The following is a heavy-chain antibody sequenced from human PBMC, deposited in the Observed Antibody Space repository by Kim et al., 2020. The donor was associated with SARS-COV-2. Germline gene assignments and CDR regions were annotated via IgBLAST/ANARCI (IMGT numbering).Heavy chain of an antibody. CDR3: ARLVGPVTHEPDF. Sequence: SETLSLTCTVSGGPITNNNYYWGWIRQPPGKGLEWIGSLLSSGSNKYNPSLQSRVTISIDTSKNLFSLRLSSVTVADTAVYFCARLVGPVTHEPDFWGQG. V-gene: IGHV4-39*01. D-gene: IGHD4-17*01. CDR1: GGPITNNNYY. J-gene: IGHJ4*02. CDR2: LLSSGSN.